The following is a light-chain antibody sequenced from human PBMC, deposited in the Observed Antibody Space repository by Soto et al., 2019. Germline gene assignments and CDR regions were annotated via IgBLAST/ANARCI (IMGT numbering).Light chain of an antibody. Sequence: VMTQSPATLSVSPGERATLSCRASQSVSNNYLAWYQQKPGQAPRLLIYGASSRATGIPDRFSGSGSGTDFTLTISRLEPEDFAVYYCQQYGSSPRAFGQGTKVDI. CDR1: QSVSNNY. CDR2: GAS. V-gene: IGKV3-20*01. CDR3: QQYGSSPRA. J-gene: IGKJ1*01.